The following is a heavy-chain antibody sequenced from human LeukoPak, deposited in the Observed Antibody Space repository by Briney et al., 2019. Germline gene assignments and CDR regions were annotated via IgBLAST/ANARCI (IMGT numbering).Heavy chain of an antibody. Sequence: SETLSLTCAVYGGSFSGYYWSWIRQPPGKWLEWIGEINHSGSTNYNPSLRSRVTISVDTSKNQFSLKLSSGTAADTAVYYCATLNRWGYDFWSGYTYYFDYWGQGTLVTVSS. CDR1: GGSFSGYY. J-gene: IGHJ4*02. CDR3: ATLNRWGYDFWSGYTYYFDY. V-gene: IGHV4-34*01. D-gene: IGHD3-3*01. CDR2: INHSGST.